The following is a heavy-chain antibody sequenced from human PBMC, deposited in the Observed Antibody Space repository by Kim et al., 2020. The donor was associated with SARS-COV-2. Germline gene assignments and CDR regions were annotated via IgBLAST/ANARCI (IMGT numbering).Heavy chain of an antibody. Sequence: ADTVKGRFTISRGNAKHTLYLEMNSMRAEDTAVYYCARRHFSSGWYYFDYWGQGTLVTVSS. V-gene: IGHV3-74*01. CDR3: ARRHFSSGWYYFDY. D-gene: IGHD6-19*01. J-gene: IGHJ4*02.